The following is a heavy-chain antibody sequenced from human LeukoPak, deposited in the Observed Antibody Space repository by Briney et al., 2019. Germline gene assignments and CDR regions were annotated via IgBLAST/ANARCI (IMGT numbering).Heavy chain of an antibody. J-gene: IGHJ4*02. V-gene: IGHV1-46*01. D-gene: IGHD1-26*01. CDR1: GYTFTSYY. CDR2: INPSGGST. CDR3: ARNEWELLSPFDY. Sequence: ASVKVSCKASGYTFTSYYMHWVRQAPGQGLEWTGIINPSGGSTSYAQKFQGRVTMTRDTSTSTVYMELSSLRSEDTAVCYCARNEWELLSPFDYWGQGTLVTVSS.